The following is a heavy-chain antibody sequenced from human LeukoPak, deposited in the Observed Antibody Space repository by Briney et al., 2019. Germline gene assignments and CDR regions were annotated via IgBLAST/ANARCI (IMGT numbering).Heavy chain of an antibody. Sequence: GGSVRLSCAASGFTFRNHGMSWVRQAPGKGLEYVSAISDSGGSTYYADSVKGRFAISRDNSKNTLYLQMSSLRAEDTAVYFCVRGYSFGPYGMDVWGQGTTVTVSS. J-gene: IGHJ6*02. CDR2: ISDSGGST. D-gene: IGHD2-15*01. CDR1: GFTFRNHG. V-gene: IGHV3-64D*09. CDR3: VRGYSFGPYGMDV.